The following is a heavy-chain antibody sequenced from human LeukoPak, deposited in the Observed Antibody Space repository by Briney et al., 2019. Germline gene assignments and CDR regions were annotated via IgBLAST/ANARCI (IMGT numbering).Heavy chain of an antibody. Sequence: GGSLRLSCAASGFTFSDYYMSWIRQAPGKGLEWVSYISGSGSTIYYADSVKGRFTISRDNAKNSLYLQMNSLRAEDTAVYYCARDQVDTAMVRLWDNDAFDIWGQGTMVTVSS. V-gene: IGHV3-11*01. J-gene: IGHJ3*02. D-gene: IGHD5-18*01. CDR2: ISGSGSTI. CDR1: GFTFSDYY. CDR3: ARDQVDTAMVRLWDNDAFDI.